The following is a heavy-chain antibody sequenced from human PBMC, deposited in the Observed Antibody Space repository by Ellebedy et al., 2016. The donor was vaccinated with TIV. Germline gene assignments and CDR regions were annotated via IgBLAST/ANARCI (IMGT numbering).Heavy chain of an antibody. CDR3: AAGFTIAVAGSI. J-gene: IGHJ3*02. Sequence: AASVKVSCKTSGFTFTDSSVQWVRQARGQRLEWIGWIVVGSGNTNYAQNFQEGVTITRDMSTSTAYMELSSLRSEDTAVYYCAAGFTIAVAGSIWGQGTMVTVSS. CDR2: IVVGSGNT. V-gene: IGHV1-58*01. CDR1: GFTFTDSS. D-gene: IGHD6-19*01.